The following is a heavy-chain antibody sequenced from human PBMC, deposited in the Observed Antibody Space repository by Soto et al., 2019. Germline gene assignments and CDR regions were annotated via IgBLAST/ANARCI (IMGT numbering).Heavy chain of an antibody. D-gene: IGHD6-19*01. CDR1: GFTFSSYW. CDR3: AREQWLATPYYYYGMDV. CDR2: IKQDGSEK. J-gene: IGHJ6*02. Sequence: GGSLRLSCAASGFTFSSYWMSWVRQAPGKGLEWVANIKQDGSEKYYVDSVKGRFTISRDNAKNSLYLQMNSLRAEDTAVYYWAREQWLATPYYYYGMDVWGQGTTVTVSS. V-gene: IGHV3-7*03.